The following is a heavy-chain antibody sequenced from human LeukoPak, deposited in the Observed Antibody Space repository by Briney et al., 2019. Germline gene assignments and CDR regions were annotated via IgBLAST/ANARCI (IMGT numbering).Heavy chain of an antibody. J-gene: IGHJ4*02. V-gene: IGHV3-20*04. CDR2: IYLDGGST. CDR1: GFTFDDYG. Sequence: PGGSLRLFCAASGFTFDDYGMNWVRHPPGEGLEWVFGIYLDGGSTGYADSVKGRFTISRDNAKNSLYLQMNSLRAEDTALYYCARVGEYNWKGNFDYWGQGTLVTVSS. CDR3: ARVGEYNWKGNFDY. D-gene: IGHD1-20*01.